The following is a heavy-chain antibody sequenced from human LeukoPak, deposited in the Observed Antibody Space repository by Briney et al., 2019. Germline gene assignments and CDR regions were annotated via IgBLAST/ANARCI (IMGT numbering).Heavy chain of an antibody. Sequence: PETLSLTCTVSGGSISDYYWSWIRQPPGMGLEWIGYIYYSGSTNYNPSLKSRVTISVDTSKNQFSLKLSSVTAADTAVYYRARDSGYGGKTPFDYWGQGTLVTVSS. CDR2: IYYSGST. D-gene: IGHD5-12*01. V-gene: IGHV4-59*12. J-gene: IGHJ4*02. CDR1: GGSISDYY. CDR3: ARDSGYGGKTPFDY.